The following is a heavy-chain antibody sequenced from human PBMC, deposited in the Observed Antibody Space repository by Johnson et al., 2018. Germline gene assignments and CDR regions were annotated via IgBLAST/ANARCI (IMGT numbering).Heavy chain of an antibody. D-gene: IGHD3-22*01. J-gene: IGHJ3*02. Sequence: VQLVQSGGGLVQPGRSLRLSCAASGFTFNDYAMHWVRQSPGKGLEWVSGISWNSGSIGYADSVKGRFTISRDNAKNSLYLQMNSLRAEDTALYYCAKPSTPYYYDSSGYYGPFDIWGQGTMVTVSS. CDR1: GFTFNDYA. CDR2: ISWNSGSI. V-gene: IGHV3-9*01. CDR3: AKPSTPYYYDSSGYYGPFDI.